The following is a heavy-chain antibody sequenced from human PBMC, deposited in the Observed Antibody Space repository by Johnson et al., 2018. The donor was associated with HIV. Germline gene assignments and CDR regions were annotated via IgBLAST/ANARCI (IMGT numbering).Heavy chain of an antibody. V-gene: IGHV3-74*02. J-gene: IGHJ3*02. CDR2: IYNDGSRH. CDR1: GFTFSTYW. CDR3: ASSSSSWTSDPDDAFDI. Sequence: MLLVESGGGLVQPGGSLRLSCAASGFTFSTYWMVWVRQVQGKGPVWVARIYNDGSRHSYADSVNGRFTIPRDNAKNTVDLQMNSLRVEDTAVYYCASSSSSWTSDPDDAFDIWGQGTMVTVSS. D-gene: IGHD6-13*01.